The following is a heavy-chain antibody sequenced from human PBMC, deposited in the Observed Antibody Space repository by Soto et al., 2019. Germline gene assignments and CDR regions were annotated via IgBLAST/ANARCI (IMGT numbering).Heavy chain of an antibody. CDR3: ARVTLRGYSYGYYYYGMDV. Sequence: ASVKVSCKASGYTFTSYYMHWVRQAPGQGLEWMGIINPSGGSTSYAQKFQGRVTMTRDTSISTAYMELSRLRSDDTAVYYCARVTLRGYSYGYYYYGMDVWGQGTTVTVSS. CDR1: GYTFTSYY. V-gene: IGHV1-46*01. J-gene: IGHJ6*02. CDR2: INPSGGST. D-gene: IGHD5-18*01.